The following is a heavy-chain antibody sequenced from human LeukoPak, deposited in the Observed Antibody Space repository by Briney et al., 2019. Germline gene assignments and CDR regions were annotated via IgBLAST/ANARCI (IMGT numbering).Heavy chain of an antibody. J-gene: IGHJ4*02. V-gene: IGHV3-23*01. D-gene: IGHD3-10*01. CDR2: ISGSGGST. Sequence: PGGSLRLSCAASGFTFSSYAISWVRQAPGKGLEWVSAISGSGGSTYYADSVKGRFTISRDNSKNTLYLQMNSLRAEDTAVYYCAKSPTMVRSYYFDYWGQETLVTVSS. CDR1: GFTFSSYA. CDR3: AKSPTMVRSYYFDY.